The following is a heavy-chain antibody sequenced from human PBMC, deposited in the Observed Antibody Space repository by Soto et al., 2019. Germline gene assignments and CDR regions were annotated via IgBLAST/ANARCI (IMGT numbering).Heavy chain of an antibody. J-gene: IGHJ6*02. CDR3: VKGRGSYFVYFGLDV. CDR1: GFTFDDYA. CDR2: IDWNGGST. D-gene: IGHD1-26*01. Sequence: ESGGGLVQPGRSLRLSCVASGFTFDDYAMHWVRQTPGKGLEWVSSIDWNGGSTAYADSVKGRFTISRDNARNSLYLQMNSLRPEDTALYYCVKGRGSYFVYFGLDVWGQGTTVTVSS. V-gene: IGHV3-9*01.